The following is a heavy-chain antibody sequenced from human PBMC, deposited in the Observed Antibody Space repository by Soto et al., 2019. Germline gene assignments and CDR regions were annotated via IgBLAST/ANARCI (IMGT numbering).Heavy chain of an antibody. CDR2: IYYSGST. D-gene: IGHD4-17*01. J-gene: IGHJ1*01. CDR1: GGSISSYY. V-gene: IGHV4-59*08. CDR3: ARSTTVVTPAYFQH. Sequence: QVQLQESGPGLVKPSETLSLTCTVSGGSISSYYWSWIRQPPGKGLEWIGYIYYSGSTNYNPSLNSRVTLSVDTSKHQFPLKLSSVTAADTAVYYCARSTTVVTPAYFQHWGQGTLVTVSS.